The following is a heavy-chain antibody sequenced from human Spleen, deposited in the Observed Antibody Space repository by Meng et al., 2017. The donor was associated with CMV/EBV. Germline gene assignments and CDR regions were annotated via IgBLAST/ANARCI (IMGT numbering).Heavy chain of an antibody. Sequence: GESLKISCAASGFTFSSHSMNWVRQAPGKGLEWVSSISSSSSYIYYADSVKDRFTISRDNAKNLLYLQMNSLRAEDTAVYYCAKDAPDTEVDYWGQGSLVTVSS. J-gene: IGHJ4*02. CDR1: GFTFSSHS. D-gene: IGHD5-18*01. V-gene: IGHV3-21*01. CDR3: AKDAPDTEVDY. CDR2: ISSSSSYI.